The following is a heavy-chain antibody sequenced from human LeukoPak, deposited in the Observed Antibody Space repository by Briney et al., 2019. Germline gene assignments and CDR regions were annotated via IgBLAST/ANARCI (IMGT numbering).Heavy chain of an antibody. Sequence: KPSETLSLTCTVSGGSISSYYWSWLRQPPGKGLEWIGYISYSGSTNYNPSLKSRVTISVDTSKNQFSLKLSSVTAADTAVYYCARDSMVRGVRPNYYYYMDVWGKGTTVTVSS. CDR2: ISYSGST. J-gene: IGHJ6*03. CDR3: ARDSMVRGVRPNYYYYMDV. CDR1: GGSISSYY. V-gene: IGHV4-59*01. D-gene: IGHD3-10*01.